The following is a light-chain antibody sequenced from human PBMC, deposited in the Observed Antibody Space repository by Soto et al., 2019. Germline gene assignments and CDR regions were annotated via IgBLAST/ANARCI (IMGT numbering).Light chain of an antibody. CDR2: AAS. V-gene: IGKV3-11*01. Sequence: EIVLTQSPATLSLSPGERATLSCRASQSVSIYLAWYQQKPGQAPRLLIYAASNRATGIPARFSGSGSETDFTLTISSLEPEDFAVYYCQQRGNWPWTFGQGTKVEIK. CDR1: QSVSIY. CDR3: QQRGNWPWT. J-gene: IGKJ1*01.